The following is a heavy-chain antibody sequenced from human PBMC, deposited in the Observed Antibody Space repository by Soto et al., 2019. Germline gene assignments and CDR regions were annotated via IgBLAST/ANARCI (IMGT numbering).Heavy chain of an antibody. CDR3: ARDALALFDS. CDR2: IHSSGST. V-gene: IGHV4-61*01. Sequence: SETLSLACSVSDGSVNSGNYYWTWIRQPPGKGLEWIGYIHSSGSTLYSPSLKSRVIISVDTSMNQFSLKVNSLTAADTAVYYCARDALALFDSWGQGTLVTVSS. CDR1: DGSVNSGNYY. D-gene: IGHD6-13*01. J-gene: IGHJ4*02.